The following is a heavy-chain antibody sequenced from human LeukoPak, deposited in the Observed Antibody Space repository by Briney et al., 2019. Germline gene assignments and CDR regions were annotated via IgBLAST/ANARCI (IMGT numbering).Heavy chain of an antibody. CDR2: IYYSGST. CDR3: VGRGIAARGAFDI. V-gene: IGHV4-59*08. J-gene: IGHJ3*02. D-gene: IGHD6-6*01. Sequence: SETLSLTCTVSGGSISNFYWGWVRQPPGKGLEWIGYIYYSGSTNYSPSLKSRVTMSVDMSKNQFSLKLSSVTAADTAVYYCVGRGIAARGAFDIWGQGTMLTVSS. CDR1: GGSISNFY.